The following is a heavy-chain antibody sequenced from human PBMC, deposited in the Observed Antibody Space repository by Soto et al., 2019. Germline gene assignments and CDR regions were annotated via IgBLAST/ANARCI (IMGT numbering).Heavy chain of an antibody. CDR3: ARGKMGAKVFDY. CDR2: INHSGST. J-gene: IGHJ4*02. Sequence: QVQLQQWGAGLLKPSETLSLTCAVYGESFSGYYWSWIRQPPGKGLEWIGEINHSGSTNYNPSLKSRVTISVDTSKNQFSLKLSSVTAADTAVYYCARGKMGAKVFDYWGQGTLVTVSS. V-gene: IGHV4-34*01. D-gene: IGHD3-16*01. CDR1: GESFSGYY.